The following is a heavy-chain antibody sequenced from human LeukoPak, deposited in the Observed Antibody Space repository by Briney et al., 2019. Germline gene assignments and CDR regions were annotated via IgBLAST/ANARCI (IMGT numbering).Heavy chain of an antibody. J-gene: IGHJ4*02. CDR2: IYTSGST. V-gene: IGHV4-4*07. CDR1: GDSISSFH. CDR3: ASEAYYYDSSGYYKY. Sequence: SETLSLTCTVSGDSISSFHWSWTRQPAGKGREWIGRIYTSGSTNYNPSLKSRVTMSVDTSKNQFSLKLSSVTAADTAVYYCASEAYYYDSSGYYKYWGQGTLVTVSS. D-gene: IGHD3-22*01.